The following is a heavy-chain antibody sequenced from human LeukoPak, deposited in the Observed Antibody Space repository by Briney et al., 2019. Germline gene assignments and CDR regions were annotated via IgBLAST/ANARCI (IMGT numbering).Heavy chain of an antibody. Sequence: GGSLRLSCAASGFTFSSYSMNWVRQAPGKGLEWVSSISSSSSHIYYADSVKGRFTISRDNAKNSLYLQMNSLRAEDTAVYCCARGGGDRHYYYYYMDVWGKGTTVTVSS. D-gene: IGHD2-21*02. V-gene: IGHV3-21*06. CDR2: ISSSSSHI. CDR3: ARGGGDRHYYYYYMDV. J-gene: IGHJ6*03. CDR1: GFTFSSYS.